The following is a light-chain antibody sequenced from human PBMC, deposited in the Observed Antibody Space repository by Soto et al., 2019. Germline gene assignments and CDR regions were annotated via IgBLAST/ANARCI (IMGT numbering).Light chain of an antibody. CDR3: QPRYNWLYT. J-gene: IGKJ2*01. CDR2: HAS. CDR1: QGVVSS. Sequence: EIVLTQSPATLSLSPGERATLSCRASQGVVSSLAWFQQKAGQAPRLLIYHASNRATGIPARFSGSGYGTDFTLNICSLEPEDFAVYYCQPRYNWLYTFGQGTKLELK. V-gene: IGKV3-11*01.